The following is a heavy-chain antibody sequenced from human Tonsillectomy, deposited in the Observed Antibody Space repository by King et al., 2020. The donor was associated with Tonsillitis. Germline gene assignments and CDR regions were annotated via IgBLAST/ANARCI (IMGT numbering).Heavy chain of an antibody. J-gene: IGHJ4*02. D-gene: IGHD2-21*02. CDR1: GGTFSSYN. CDR3: AREGYCGGDCYSGLVDY. V-gene: IGHV1-69*04. Sequence: QLVQSGAEVKKPGSSVKVSCKASGGTFSSYNIRWGRQAPGQGLEWMGRIIPILDITNYAQTFPDRVTITADKSTSTAYMELTSLRSEDTAVYYCAREGYCGGDCYSGLVDYWGQGTLVTVSS. CDR2: IIPILDIT.